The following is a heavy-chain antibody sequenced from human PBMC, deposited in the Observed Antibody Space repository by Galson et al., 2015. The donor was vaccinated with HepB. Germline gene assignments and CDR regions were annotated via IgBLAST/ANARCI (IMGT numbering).Heavy chain of an antibody. V-gene: IGHV3-30*18. Sequence: SLRLSCAASGFTFSSYGMHWGRQAPGKGLEWVAVISYDGSNKYYADSVKGRFTISRDNSKNTLYLQMNSLRAEDTAVYYCAKNAWSGGLSEGAFDIWGQGTLVTVSS. CDR3: AKNAWSGGLSEGAFDI. CDR2: ISYDGSNK. CDR1: GFTFSSYG. J-gene: IGHJ3*02. D-gene: IGHD2-15*01.